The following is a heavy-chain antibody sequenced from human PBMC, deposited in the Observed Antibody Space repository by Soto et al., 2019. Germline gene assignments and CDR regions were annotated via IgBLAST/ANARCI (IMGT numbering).Heavy chain of an antibody. CDR3: AEDSGEFGVVIGYFDY. Sequence: GGSLRLSCAASGFTFDDYAMHWVRQAPGKGLEWVSGISWNSGSIGYADSVKGRFTISRDNAKNSLYLQMNSLRAEDTALYYCAEDSGEFGVVIGYFDYWGQGTLVTVSS. J-gene: IGHJ4*02. CDR2: ISWNSGSI. CDR1: GFTFDDYA. V-gene: IGHV3-9*01. D-gene: IGHD3-3*01.